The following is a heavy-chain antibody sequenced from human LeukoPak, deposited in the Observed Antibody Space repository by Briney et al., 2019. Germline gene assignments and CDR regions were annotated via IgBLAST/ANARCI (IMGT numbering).Heavy chain of an antibody. D-gene: IGHD2-15*01. Sequence: GGSLRLSCAASGFTFSSYAMHWVRQAPGKGLEWVAVISYDGSNKYYADSVKGRFTVSRDNSKNTLYVQMNSLRVEDTAVYYCAKDRCSGGSCYYFDYWGQGTLVTVSS. J-gene: IGHJ4*02. CDR2: ISYDGSNK. V-gene: IGHV3-30*04. CDR3: AKDRCSGGSCYYFDY. CDR1: GFTFSSYA.